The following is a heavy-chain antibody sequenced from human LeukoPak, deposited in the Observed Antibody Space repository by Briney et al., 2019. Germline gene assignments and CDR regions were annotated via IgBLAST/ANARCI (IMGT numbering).Heavy chain of an antibody. J-gene: IGHJ4*02. CDR2: IWYDGSNK. Sequence: PGGSLRLSCVASGVTLSNYTMSWARQAPGKGLEWVAVIWYDGSNKYYADSVKGRFTISRDNSKNTLYLQMNSLRAEDTAVYYCARDPIATVTTGIDYWGQGTLVTVSS. CDR1: GVTLSNYT. V-gene: IGHV3-33*08. CDR3: ARDPIATVTTGIDY. D-gene: IGHD4-17*01.